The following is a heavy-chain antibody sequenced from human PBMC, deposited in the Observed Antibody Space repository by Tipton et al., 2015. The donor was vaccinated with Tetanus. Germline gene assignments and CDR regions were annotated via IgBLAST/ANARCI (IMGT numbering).Heavy chain of an antibody. D-gene: IGHD2-21*02. CDR1: GFTFSDYS. J-gene: IGHJ4*02. V-gene: IGHV3-21*01. Sequence: SLRLSCAASGFTFSDYSMNWVRQAPGKGLEWVSSISSSSNYINYADSVKGRFTISRDNAKNSLYLQMISLRAEDTAVYSCARGMAEASNCGGDCYSDYWGQGTLVTVSS. CDR2: ISSSSNYI. CDR3: ARGMAEASNCGGDCYSDY.